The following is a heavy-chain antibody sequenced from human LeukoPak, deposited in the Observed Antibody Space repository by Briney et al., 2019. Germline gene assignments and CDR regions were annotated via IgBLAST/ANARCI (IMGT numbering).Heavy chain of an antibody. Sequence: PGGSLRLSCAASGFTFSSYSMNWVRQAPGKGLEWVTYISSSSSTIYYADSVKGRFTISRDNAKNSLYLQMNSLRAEDTAVYYCARALAYCGGDCYHLGVDYYDLRDYWGQGTLVTVSS. J-gene: IGHJ4*02. CDR1: GFTFSSYS. CDR2: ISSSSSTI. CDR3: ARALAYCGGDCYHLGVDYYDLRDY. V-gene: IGHV3-48*04. D-gene: IGHD2-21*02.